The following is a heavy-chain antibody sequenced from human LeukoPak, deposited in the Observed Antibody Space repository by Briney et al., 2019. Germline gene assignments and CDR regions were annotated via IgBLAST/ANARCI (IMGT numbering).Heavy chain of an antibody. D-gene: IGHD2-15*01. CDR2: IIPIFGTA. Sequence: SVKVSCEASGGTFSSYAISWVRQAPGQGLEWMGRIIPIFGTANYAQKFQGRVTITTDESTSTAYMELSSLRSEDTAVYYCARVGSYCSGGSCRQYYFDYWGQGTLVTVSS. CDR1: GGTFSSYA. J-gene: IGHJ4*02. V-gene: IGHV1-69*05. CDR3: ARVGSYCSGGSCRQYYFDY.